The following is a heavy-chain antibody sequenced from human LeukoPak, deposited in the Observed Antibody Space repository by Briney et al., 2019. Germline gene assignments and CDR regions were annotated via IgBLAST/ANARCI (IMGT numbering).Heavy chain of an antibody. D-gene: IGHD6-13*01. CDR1: GFTFDDYG. V-gene: IGHV3-20*04. Sequence: PGGSLRLSCAASGFTFDDYGMSWVRQAPGKGLELVSGINWNGGSTGYADSVKGRFTISRDNAKNSLYLQMNSLRAEDTALYYCARNKYSSSWYGTFDYWGQGTLVTVSS. J-gene: IGHJ4*02. CDR2: INWNGGST. CDR3: ARNKYSSSWYGTFDY.